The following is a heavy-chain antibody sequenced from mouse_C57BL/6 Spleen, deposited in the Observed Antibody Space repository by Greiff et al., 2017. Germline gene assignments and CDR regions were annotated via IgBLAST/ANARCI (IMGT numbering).Heavy chain of an antibody. D-gene: IGHD2-5*01. CDR2: IDPEDGDT. CDR1: GFNIKDYY. Sequence: EVQLQQSGAELVRPGASVKLSCTASGFNIKDYYMHWVKQRPEQGLEWIGRIDPEDGDTEYAPKFQGKATLTAAPSSNTAYLQPSSLTSEDTSVYYWTTLYAYSNPAWGAYWGQGTLVTVSA. V-gene: IGHV14-1*01. J-gene: IGHJ3*01. CDR3: TTLYAYSNPAWGAY.